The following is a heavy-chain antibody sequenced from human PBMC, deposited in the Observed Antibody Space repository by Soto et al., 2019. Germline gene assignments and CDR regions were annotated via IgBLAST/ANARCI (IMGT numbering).Heavy chain of an antibody. V-gene: IGHV3-23*01. CDR2: ITASGGRT. D-gene: IGHD4-17*01. J-gene: IGHJ5*01. CDR1: GFTFNNYA. CDR3: AKDTRYADYVRWFDS. Sequence: EVHLLESGGGFVQPGGSLRLSCTASGFTFNNYAMTWVRQAPGRGLEGVSGITASGGRTYYADSVKGRFTISRDNSKSTLYLQMNSLRADDTAVYYCAKDTRYADYVRWFDSWGQGTLVTVSS.